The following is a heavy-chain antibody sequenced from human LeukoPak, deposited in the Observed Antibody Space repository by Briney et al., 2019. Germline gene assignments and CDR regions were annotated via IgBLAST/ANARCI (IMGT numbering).Heavy chain of an antibody. Sequence: PGGSLRLSCAASGFTVSSNYMSWVRQAPGKGLEWVSVIYSGGSTYYADSVKGRFTISRDNSKNTLYLQMNSLRAEDTAVYYCARVSYYYDSSGYYYMKRLHAFDIWGQGTMVTVSS. D-gene: IGHD3-22*01. CDR2: IYSGGST. V-gene: IGHV3-66*01. J-gene: IGHJ3*02. CDR3: ARVSYYYDSSGYYYMKRLHAFDI. CDR1: GFTVSSNY.